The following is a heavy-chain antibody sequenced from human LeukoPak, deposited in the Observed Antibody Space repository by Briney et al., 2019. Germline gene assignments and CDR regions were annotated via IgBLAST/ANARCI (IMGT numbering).Heavy chain of an antibody. CDR1: GGSISSGGYY. Sequence: PSQTLSPTCTVSGGSISSGGYYWSWIRQPPGKGLEWIGYIYYSGSTYYNPSLKSRVTISVDTSKNQFSLKLSSVTAADTAVYYCARESRLYYYDSSGYYYFDYWGQGTLVTVSS. CDR2: IYYSGST. D-gene: IGHD3-22*01. J-gene: IGHJ4*02. V-gene: IGHV4-30-4*08. CDR3: ARESRLYYYDSSGYYYFDY.